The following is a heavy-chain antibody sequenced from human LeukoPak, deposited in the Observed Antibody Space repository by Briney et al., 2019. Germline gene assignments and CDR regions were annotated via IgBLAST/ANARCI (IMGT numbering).Heavy chain of an antibody. CDR2: IHTGGTT. CDR1: GFDISYNY. Sequence: GGSLRLSCAASGFDISYNYVGWVRQAPGKGLEWVSVIHTGGTTHYADSVKGRFTISKDNSNNTVYLQMNSVGVEDTAVYCARVWFGHFFQWGQGALVTVSS. V-gene: IGHV3-53*01. D-gene: IGHD3-10*01. J-gene: IGHJ4*02. CDR3: ARVWFGHFFQ.